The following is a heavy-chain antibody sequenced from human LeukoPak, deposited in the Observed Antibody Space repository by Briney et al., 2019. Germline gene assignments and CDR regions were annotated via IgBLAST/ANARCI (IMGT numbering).Heavy chain of an antibody. J-gene: IGHJ4*02. CDR2: IYYSGST. CDR1: GGSISSYY. Sequence: SETLSLTCTVSGGSISSYYWSWIRQPPGKGLEWIGYIYYSGSTNYNPSLKSRVTISVDTSKNQFSLKLSSVTAADTAVYYCARRGYSGYSWGQGTLVTVSS. V-gene: IGHV4-59*01. CDR3: ARRGYSGYS. D-gene: IGHD5-12*01.